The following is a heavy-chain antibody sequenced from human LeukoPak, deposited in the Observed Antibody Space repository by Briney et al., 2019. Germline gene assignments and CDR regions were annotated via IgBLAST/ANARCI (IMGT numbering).Heavy chain of an antibody. Sequence: GGSLRPSCVASGFTFSTYAMSWFRQAPGKGLDWVSSISGSGGSTYYADSVKGRFTMSRDNSKNTLNLQMNSLRAEDTAAYYCAKTESSSYFYTYFNYRGQGTLVTVSS. D-gene: IGHD3-22*01. CDR1: GFTFSTYA. CDR2: ISGSGGST. CDR3: AKTESSSYFYTYFNY. J-gene: IGHJ4*02. V-gene: IGHV3-23*01.